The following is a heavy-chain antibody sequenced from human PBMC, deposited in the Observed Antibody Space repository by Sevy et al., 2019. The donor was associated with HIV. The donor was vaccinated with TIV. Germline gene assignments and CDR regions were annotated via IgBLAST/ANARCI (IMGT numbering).Heavy chain of an antibody. CDR1: GASIRDSSYY. CDR2: IYSYGET. J-gene: IGHJ3*02. CDR3: ARSMEQQLDAFDI. D-gene: IGHD6-13*01. Sequence: SETLSLTCTVSGASIRDSSYYWAWIRQPPGKGLEWIGNIYSYGETYYNSSLKSRVTISVDTSKNQFSLSLTSVTAAETAIYFGARSMEQQLDAFDIWGQGTMVTVSS. V-gene: IGHV4-39*01.